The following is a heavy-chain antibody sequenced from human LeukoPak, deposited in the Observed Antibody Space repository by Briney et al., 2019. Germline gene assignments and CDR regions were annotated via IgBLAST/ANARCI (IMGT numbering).Heavy chain of an antibody. CDR3: ARGRYCSADICSGGDAFDI. J-gene: IGHJ3*02. V-gene: IGHV4-39*07. CDR2: VYHSGST. D-gene: IGHD2-15*01. Sequence: SETLSLTCIVSGGSILNNNYYWGWIRQPPGKGLEWIGSVYHSGSTYYNPSLKSRLSISVDTSKNQFSLKLSSVTAADTAVYYCARGRYCSADICSGGDAFDIWGQGTMVSVSS. CDR1: GGSILNNNYY.